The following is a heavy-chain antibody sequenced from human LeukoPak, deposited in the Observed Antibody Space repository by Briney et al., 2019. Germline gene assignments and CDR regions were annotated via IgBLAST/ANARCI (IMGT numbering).Heavy chain of an antibody. CDR3: ARDIGAFDY. CDR2: ISSGSSTI. J-gene: IGHJ4*02. Sequence: GRSLRLSCAASGFTFSSCNMNWVRQAPGKGLEWLSYISSGSSTISYADSVKGRFTVSRDNAKNSLYLQMKSLRDEDTAVYYCARDIGAFDYWGQGTLVTVSS. V-gene: IGHV3-48*02. D-gene: IGHD2-15*01. CDR1: GFTFSSCN.